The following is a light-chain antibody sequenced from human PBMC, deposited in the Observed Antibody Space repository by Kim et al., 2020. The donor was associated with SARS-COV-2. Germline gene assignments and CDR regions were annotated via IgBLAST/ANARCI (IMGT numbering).Light chain of an antibody. V-gene: IGKV1-17*01. CDR2: GAS. CDR1: QDIRND. J-gene: IGKJ5*01. Sequence: AAVGDRVTITCRASQDIRNDLGWYQQNTGRAPKRLIYGASSLQSGVPSRFSGSGSGTEFTLTISSVQPEDFATYFCLQHSTYPITFGQGTRLEI. CDR3: LQHSTYPIT.